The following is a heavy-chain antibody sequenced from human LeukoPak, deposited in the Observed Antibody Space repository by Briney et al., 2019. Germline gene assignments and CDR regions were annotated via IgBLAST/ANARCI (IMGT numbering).Heavy chain of an antibody. J-gene: IGHJ5*02. D-gene: IGHD6-19*01. CDR3: AREGYSSGWYRWFDP. Sequence: PGGSLRLSCAASGFTFRNYWMGWVRQAPGKGLEWVANIKQDGSEKYYVDSVKGRFTISRDNAKNSLYLQMNSLRAEDTAVYYCAREGYSSGWYRWFDPWGQGTLVTVSS. CDR1: GFTFRNYW. CDR2: IKQDGSEK. V-gene: IGHV3-7*01.